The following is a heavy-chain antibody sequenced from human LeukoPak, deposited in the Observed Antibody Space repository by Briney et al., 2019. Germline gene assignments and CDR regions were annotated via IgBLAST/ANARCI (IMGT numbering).Heavy chain of an antibody. CDR2: ISYDGSDK. CDR1: GFTFSNYG. Sequence: GRSLRLSCAASGFTFSNYGMHWVRQAPGKGLEWVAVISYDGSDKYYADSVKGRFTISRDNSKNTLYLQMNSLRAEDTAVYYCAKSKRGYSGGWYEYYFDYWGQGTLVTVSS. J-gene: IGHJ4*02. D-gene: IGHD6-19*01. CDR3: AKSKRGYSGGWYEYYFDY. V-gene: IGHV3-30*18.